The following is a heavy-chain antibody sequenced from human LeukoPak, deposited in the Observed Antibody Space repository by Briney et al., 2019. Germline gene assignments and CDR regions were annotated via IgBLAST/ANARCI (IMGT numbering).Heavy chain of an antibody. CDR1: GFTFSSYG. CDR3: AKRALGYFDY. CDR2: IGYDGSNK. J-gene: IGHJ4*02. V-gene: IGHV3-33*06. Sequence: PGRSLRLSCAASGFTFSSYGMHWVRQAPGKGLEWVAVIGYDGSNKYYADSVKGRFTISRDNSKNTLYLQMNSLRAEDTAVYYCAKRALGYFDYWGQGTLVTVSS.